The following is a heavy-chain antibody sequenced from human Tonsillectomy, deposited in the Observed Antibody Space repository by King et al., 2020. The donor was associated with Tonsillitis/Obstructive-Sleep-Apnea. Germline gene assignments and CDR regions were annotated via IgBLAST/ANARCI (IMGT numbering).Heavy chain of an antibody. CDR3: ARDTPDFWSGYYYLDY. Sequence: VQLVESGGGLVQPGGSLRLSCAASGLTVSSNYMSWVRQAPGKGLEWVSVIYSGGGTYYTDSVKGRFTISRDNSKNRLYLQMNNLRAEDTAMYFCARDTPDFWSGYYYLDYWGQGTLVTLS. CDR1: GLTVSSNY. D-gene: IGHD3-3*01. V-gene: IGHV3-66*01. CDR2: IYSGGGT. J-gene: IGHJ4*02.